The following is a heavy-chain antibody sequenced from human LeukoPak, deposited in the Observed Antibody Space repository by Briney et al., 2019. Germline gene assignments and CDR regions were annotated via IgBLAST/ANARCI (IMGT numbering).Heavy chain of an antibody. V-gene: IGHV1-3*01. D-gene: IGHD5-18*01. J-gene: IGHJ4*02. CDR1: GYTFTDYA. Sequence: ASVKVSCKASGYTFTDYAIHWVRQAPGQRLEWMGWINAGNGNTKYSXKFQGRVTITRDTSATPAYMELSSLSSEDTAVYYCAKXXXXGYHDYWGQGTLVTVSS. CDR3: AKXXXXGYHDY. CDR2: INAGNGNT.